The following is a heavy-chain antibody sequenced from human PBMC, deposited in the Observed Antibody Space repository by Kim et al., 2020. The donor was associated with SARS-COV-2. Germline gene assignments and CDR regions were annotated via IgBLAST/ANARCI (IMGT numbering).Heavy chain of an antibody. J-gene: IGHJ4*02. CDR3: AIQLWVRSVERSISGVVIHFFGL. D-gene: IGHD3-3*01. CDR1: GGSITSTSYY. CDR2: IYYSGRT. V-gene: IGHV4-39*01. Sequence: SETLSLTCTVSGGSITSTSYYCGWIRQSPGKGLEWIGSIYYSGRTYYSPSLKSRVTISVDTSKNQFSLKVNSVSAADAALYYCAIQLWVRSVERSISGVVIHFFGLWGRGTVDTVSS.